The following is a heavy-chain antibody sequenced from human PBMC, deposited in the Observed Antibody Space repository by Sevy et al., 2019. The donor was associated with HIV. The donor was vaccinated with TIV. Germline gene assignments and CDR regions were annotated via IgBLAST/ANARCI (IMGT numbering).Heavy chain of an antibody. V-gene: IGHV1-2*02. D-gene: IGHD3-3*01. CDR3: ARVEITIFGVVNEYFQH. Sequence: ASVKVSCKASGYTFTGYYMHWVRQAPGQGLEWMGWINPNSGGTNYAQKFQGRVTMTRDTSISTAYMELSRLRSDDTAEYYCARVEITIFGVVNEYFQHWGQGTLVTVSS. J-gene: IGHJ1*01. CDR2: INPNSGGT. CDR1: GYTFTGYY.